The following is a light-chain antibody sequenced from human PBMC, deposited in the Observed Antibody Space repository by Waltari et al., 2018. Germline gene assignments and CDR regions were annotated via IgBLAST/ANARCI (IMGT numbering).Light chain of an antibody. V-gene: IGKV1-39*01. Sequence: DIQMTQSPPSLSASVGDRLTISCRASLDINKSLNWFQQRPGKAPKLLITTASSLQSGVPSRFSGSGSGTDFTLTITNLQPEDFAIYYCQQSYSSPPTFGQGTRLEIK. CDR1: LDINKS. J-gene: IGKJ5*01. CDR2: TAS. CDR3: QQSYSSPPT.